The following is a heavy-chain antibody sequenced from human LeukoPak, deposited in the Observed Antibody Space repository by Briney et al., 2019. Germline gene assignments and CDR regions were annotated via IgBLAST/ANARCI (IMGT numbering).Heavy chain of an antibody. J-gene: IGHJ4*01. CDR3: AEVESSYCRI. CDR2: IGGGGYTT. Sequence: GGSLRLSCVASGLTFGNYGMNWVRQAPGKGLEWVSSIGGGGYTTYYADSVRGRFTTSRDNSKNSMYLQMSSLRAEDTAIYYCAEVESSYCRIWGQGTLVTVSS. V-gene: IGHV3-23*01. CDR1: GLTFGNYG. D-gene: IGHD3-10*01.